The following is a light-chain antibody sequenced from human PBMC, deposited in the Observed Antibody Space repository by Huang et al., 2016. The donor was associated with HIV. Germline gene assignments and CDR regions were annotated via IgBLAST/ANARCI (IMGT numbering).Light chain of an antibody. CDR1: QSISTY. V-gene: IGKV1-39*01. J-gene: IGKJ5*01. CDR2: SAS. Sequence: IQMTQSPTSLSASVGDRVSIACRASQSISTYLNWYQQKPGKAPKLLISSASALLSGVPSRFSGSGSGTDFTLTIRGLQLDDFATYYCQQSYSALSSFGPGTRL. CDR3: QQSYSALSS.